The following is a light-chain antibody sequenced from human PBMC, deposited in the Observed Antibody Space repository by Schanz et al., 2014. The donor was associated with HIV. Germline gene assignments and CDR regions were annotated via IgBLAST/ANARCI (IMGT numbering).Light chain of an antibody. J-gene: IGLJ3*02. Sequence: QSVLTQPASVSGSPGQSITISCTGTATDVGLYNYVSWYQQRPGKAPKMIIYDVSYRPLGVSDRFSGSKSGNTASLTISGLQAEDEADYYCAAWDDRLNGLWVFGGGTKLTVL. V-gene: IGLV2-14*03. CDR2: DVS. CDR3: AAWDDRLNGLWV. CDR1: ATDVGLYNY.